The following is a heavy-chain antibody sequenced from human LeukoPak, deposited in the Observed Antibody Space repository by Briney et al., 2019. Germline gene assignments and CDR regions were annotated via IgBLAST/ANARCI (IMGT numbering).Heavy chain of an antibody. CDR1: GFTFSDHY. CDR3: AREGYSYGHHY. J-gene: IGHJ4*02. V-gene: IGHV3-11*05. CDR2: ISSSSSYT. D-gene: IGHD5-18*01. Sequence: GGSLRLSCAASGFTFSDHYMSWIRQAPGKGLEWVSYISSSSSYTNYADSVKGRFTISRDNAKNSLYLQMNSLRAEDTAVYYCAREGYSYGHHYWGQGTLVTVSS.